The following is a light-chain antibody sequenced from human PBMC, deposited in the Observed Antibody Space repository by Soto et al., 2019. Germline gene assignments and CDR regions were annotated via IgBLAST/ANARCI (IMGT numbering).Light chain of an antibody. J-gene: IGLJ2*01. CDR2: ANS. CDR1: TSNFGAGYD. Sequence: QSVLTQPPSVSGAPGQRVTISCTGSTSNFGAGYDVNWYQQLPGTAPKLIIYANSDRPSGVPDRFSGSKSGTSASLAITGLRAEDEADYYCQSYDTSLTVVFGGGTKVTVL. CDR3: QSYDTSLTVV. V-gene: IGLV1-40*01.